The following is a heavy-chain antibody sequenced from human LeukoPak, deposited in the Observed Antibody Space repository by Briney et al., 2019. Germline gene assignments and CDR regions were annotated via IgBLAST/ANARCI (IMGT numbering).Heavy chain of an antibody. J-gene: IGHJ4*02. CDR2: INPNSGDT. CDR3: ARDQVYNSAQGVVDY. Sequence: GASVKVSCKASGYTFTGYYMHWVRQAPGQGLEWMGWINPNSGDTNYAQKFQGRVSMTRDTSISTAYMELSRLRSDDTAVFYCARDQVYNSAQGVVDYWGQGTLVTVSS. V-gene: IGHV1-2*02. CDR1: GYTFTGYY. D-gene: IGHD6-19*01.